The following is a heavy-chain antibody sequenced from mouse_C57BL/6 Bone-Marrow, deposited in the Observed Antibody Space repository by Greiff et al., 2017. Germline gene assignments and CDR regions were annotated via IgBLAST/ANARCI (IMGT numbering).Heavy chain of an antibody. D-gene: IGHD1-1*01. J-gene: IGHJ1*03. V-gene: IGHV1-23*01. CDR1: GYTFTDYE. CDR2: IDPETCGT. Sequence: LVESGAELVRPGASVKLSCKASGYTFTDYEMHWVKQTPVHGLEWIGAIDPETCGTAYNQKFKGKATLTADKSSSTAYMELRSLTSEDSAVYYCTRREANYWYFDVWGTGTTVTVSS. CDR3: TRREANYWYFDV.